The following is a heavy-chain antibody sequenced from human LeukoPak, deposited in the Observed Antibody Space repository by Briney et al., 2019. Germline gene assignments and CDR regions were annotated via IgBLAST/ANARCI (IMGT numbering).Heavy chain of an antibody. CDR3: ARDGEATVDY. J-gene: IGHJ4*02. CDR1: GFTFSSYS. Sequence: GGSLRLSCAASGFTFSSYSMNWVRQAPGKGLEWISYITTSGGAKNYADSVKGRFTISRDNAENSLYLQMSSLRAEDTAVYYCARDGEATVDYWGQGTLVTVSS. CDR2: ITTSGGAK. D-gene: IGHD3-10*01. V-gene: IGHV3-48*01.